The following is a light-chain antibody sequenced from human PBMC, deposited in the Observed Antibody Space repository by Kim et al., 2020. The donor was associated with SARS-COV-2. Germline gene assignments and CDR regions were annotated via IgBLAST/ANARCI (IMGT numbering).Light chain of an antibody. Sequence: EIVMTQSPATLSVSPGERATLSCRASQSVSSSLAWYQQKPGQAPRLLIYGASTRATGIPARFSGNGSGTEFTLTISSLQSEDSAVYYCQQYNNWPRGTFGQGTKVDIK. J-gene: IGKJ1*01. V-gene: IGKV3-15*01. CDR3: QQYNNWPRGT. CDR1: QSVSSS. CDR2: GAS.